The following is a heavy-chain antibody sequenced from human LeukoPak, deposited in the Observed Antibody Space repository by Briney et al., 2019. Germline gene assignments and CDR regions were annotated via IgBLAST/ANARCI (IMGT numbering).Heavy chain of an antibody. CDR2: ISSSSGYI. Sequence: KAGGSLRLSCAGSGFTFSRYNMNWVRQAPGKGLERVSSISSSSGYIYYADSVKGRFTISRDNAQNSLFLQMNSLRAEDTAVYYCARDAQWLVPEGYYYYMDVWGKGTTVTVSS. CDR3: ARDAQWLVPEGYYYYMDV. J-gene: IGHJ6*03. V-gene: IGHV3-21*01. D-gene: IGHD6-19*01. CDR1: GFTFSRYN.